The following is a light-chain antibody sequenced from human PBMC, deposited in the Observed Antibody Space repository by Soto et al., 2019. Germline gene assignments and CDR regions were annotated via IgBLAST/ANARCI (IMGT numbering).Light chain of an antibody. CDR1: SSDVGGYNY. Sequence: QSALTQPASVSGSPGQSITISCTGTSSDVGGYNYVSWYQQHPGKAPKLMIYEVSNRPSGVSNRFPGSKSGNTASLTISGLPAEDEADYYCSSYTSSSTLGVFGTGTKLTVL. J-gene: IGLJ1*01. CDR3: SSYTSSSTLGV. V-gene: IGLV2-14*01. CDR2: EVS.